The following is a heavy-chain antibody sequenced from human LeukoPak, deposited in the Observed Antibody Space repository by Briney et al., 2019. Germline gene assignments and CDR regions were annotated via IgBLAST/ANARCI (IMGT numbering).Heavy chain of an antibody. J-gene: IGHJ3*01. Sequence: SQTLSLTCAGSGGSISSGGYSWSWIRQPPGKGLEWIGYVYHSGSTYYNPSLKSRVTISVDRSKNQFSLKLSSVTAADTAVYYCARDSGGYDRTDAFDVWGQGTMVTVSS. V-gene: IGHV4-30-2*01. CDR3: ARDSGGYDRTDAFDV. CDR2: VYHSGST. D-gene: IGHD5-12*01. CDR1: GGSISSGGYS.